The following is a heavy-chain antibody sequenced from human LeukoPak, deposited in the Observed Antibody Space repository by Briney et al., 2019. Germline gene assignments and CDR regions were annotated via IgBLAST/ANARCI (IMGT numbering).Heavy chain of an antibody. CDR2: INPTTGST. CDR3: ARDLTPQRIGMRAFDI. Sequence: ASVKVSCKASGYTFTNFYLHWVRQAPGQGLEWMGIINPTTGSTTYAQKLQGRVTMTRDMSTSTVYMELSSLRSEDTAVYFCARDLTPQRIGMRAFDIWGQGTMVTASS. J-gene: IGHJ3*02. D-gene: IGHD2/OR15-2a*01. CDR1: GYTFTNFY. V-gene: IGHV1-46*01.